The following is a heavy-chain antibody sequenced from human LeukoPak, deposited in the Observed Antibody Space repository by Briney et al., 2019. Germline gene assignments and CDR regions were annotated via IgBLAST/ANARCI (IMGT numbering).Heavy chain of an antibody. CDR1: GFTFSNYA. Sequence: GGSLRLSCAASGFTFSNYAMSWVRQAPGKGLEWVSVISGSGATTDHADSVMGRFTISRDNSKNTLYLQLDSLRADDTSVYFCAKGLWGAYYYGMDVWGQGTTVTVSS. V-gene: IGHV3-23*01. D-gene: IGHD3-16*01. CDR2: ISGSGATT. J-gene: IGHJ6*02. CDR3: AKGLWGAYYYGMDV.